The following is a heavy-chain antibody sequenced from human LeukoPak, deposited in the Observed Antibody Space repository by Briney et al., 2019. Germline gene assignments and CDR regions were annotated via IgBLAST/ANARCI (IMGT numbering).Heavy chain of an antibody. CDR1: GYTLTELS. CDR2: FDPEDGET. V-gene: IGHV1-24*01. Sequence: ASVKVSCKVSGYTLTELSMHWVRQAPGKGLEWMGGFDPEDGETIYAQKFQGRVTMTEDTSTDTAYMELSRLRSEDTAVYYCATSIVGATIAYFQHWGQGTLVTVSS. D-gene: IGHD1-26*01. CDR3: ATSIVGATIAYFQH. J-gene: IGHJ1*01.